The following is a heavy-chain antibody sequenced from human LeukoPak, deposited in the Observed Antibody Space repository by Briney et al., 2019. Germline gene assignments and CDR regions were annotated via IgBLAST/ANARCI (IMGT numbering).Heavy chain of an antibody. Sequence: SETLSLTCTVSGGSISSHYWSWIRQPPGKGLEWIGYIYYSGSTNYNPSLKSRVTISVDTSKNQFSLKLSSVTAADTAVYYCARERGGPAAIDYWGQGTLVTVSS. V-gene: IGHV4-59*11. D-gene: IGHD2-2*01. J-gene: IGHJ4*02. CDR2: IYYSGST. CDR3: ARERGGPAAIDY. CDR1: GGSISSHY.